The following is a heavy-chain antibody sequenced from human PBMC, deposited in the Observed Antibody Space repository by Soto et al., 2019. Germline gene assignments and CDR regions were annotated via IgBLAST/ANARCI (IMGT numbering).Heavy chain of an antibody. CDR3: AAPPRY. Sequence: QMQLQESGPGLVKPSETLSLTCTVSGGSISSYYWNWIRQPPGKGLEWIGYIYNSGSTNYNPSLKSRVTISVDTSKNQFSLKLTSVTAADTAAYYCAAPPRYWGQGTLVTVSS. D-gene: IGHD6-6*01. CDR2: IYNSGST. V-gene: IGHV4-59*01. J-gene: IGHJ4*02. CDR1: GGSISSYY.